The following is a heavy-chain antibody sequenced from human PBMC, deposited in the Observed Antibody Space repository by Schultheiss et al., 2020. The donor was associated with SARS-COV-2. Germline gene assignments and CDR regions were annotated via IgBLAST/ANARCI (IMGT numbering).Heavy chain of an antibody. J-gene: IGHJ1*01. CDR3: ASTSDIVVAVATT. CDR2: IYHGGAT. Sequence: SETLSLTCSVSGGSITSENWWTWVRQPPGKGLEWIGLIYHGGATTYNPSLKSRVDISVDTSKNQFSLKLSSVTAADTAVYYCASTSDIVVAVATTWGQETLVTVSS. D-gene: IGHD2-15*01. CDR1: GGSITSENW. V-gene: IGHV4-4*02.